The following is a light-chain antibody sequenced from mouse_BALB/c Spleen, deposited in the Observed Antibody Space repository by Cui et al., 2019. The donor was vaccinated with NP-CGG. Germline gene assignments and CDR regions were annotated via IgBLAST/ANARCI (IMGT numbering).Light chain of an antibody. J-gene: IGLJ1*01. CDR1: TGAVTTSNY. CDR3: ALWYSNHWV. V-gene: IGLV1*01. CDR2: GTN. Sequence: QAVAIQEPALTTSPGETVTLTCRSSTGAVTTSNYANWVQEKPDHLFTGLIGGTNNRAPGVPARFSGSLIGDKAALTITGAQTEDEAIYFCALWYSNHWVFGGGTKLTVL.